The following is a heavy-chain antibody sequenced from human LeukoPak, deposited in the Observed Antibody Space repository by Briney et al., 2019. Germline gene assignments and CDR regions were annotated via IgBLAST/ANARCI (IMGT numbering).Heavy chain of an antibody. V-gene: IGHV1-2*02. Sequence: ASVKVSCKASGYTFTGYYMHWVRHAPGQGLEWMGWINPNSGGTNYAQKFQGRVTMTRDTSISTAYMELSRLRSDDTAVYYCARGFTDYYDSSGYYFDAFDIWGQGTMVTVSS. D-gene: IGHD3-22*01. CDR1: GYTFTGYY. CDR2: INPNSGGT. CDR3: ARGFTDYYDSSGYYFDAFDI. J-gene: IGHJ3*02.